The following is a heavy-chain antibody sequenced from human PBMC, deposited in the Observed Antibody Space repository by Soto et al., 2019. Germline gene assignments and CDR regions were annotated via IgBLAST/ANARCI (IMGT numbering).Heavy chain of an antibody. V-gene: IGHV4-59*01. CDR3: ARAQTYYYDSSGYYLYYFDY. J-gene: IGHJ4*02. CDR2: IYYSGST. D-gene: IGHD3-22*01. Sequence: SETLPLTCTVSGGSISSYYWSWIRQPPGKGLEWIGYIYYSGSTNYNPSLKSRVTISVDTSKNQFSLKLSSVTAADTAVYYCARAQTYYYDSSGYYLYYFDYWGQGTLVTVS. CDR1: GGSISSYY.